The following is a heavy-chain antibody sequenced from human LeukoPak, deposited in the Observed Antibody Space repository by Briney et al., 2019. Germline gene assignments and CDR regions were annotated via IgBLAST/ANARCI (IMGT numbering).Heavy chain of an antibody. Sequence: PGGSLRLSCAASGFPFRNYAMSWVRQAPGKGLEWVSVISGRGGSTYYGDSVKGRFTISRDNSKNTLYLQMNSLRAEDTAVYYCARDYQYGMDVWGQGTTVTVSS. V-gene: IGHV3-23*01. J-gene: IGHJ6*02. D-gene: IGHD2-2*01. CDR2: ISGRGGST. CDR3: ARDYQYGMDV. CDR1: GFPFRNYA.